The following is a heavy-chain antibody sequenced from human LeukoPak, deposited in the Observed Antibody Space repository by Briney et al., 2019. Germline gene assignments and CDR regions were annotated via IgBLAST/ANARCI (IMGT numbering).Heavy chain of an antibody. J-gene: IGHJ4*02. V-gene: IGHV3-21*04. CDR2: ISTSSGYI. CDR1: RFNFNSFV. Sequence: GGSLRLSCAASRFNFNSFVMGWVRQPPGKGLEWVSSISTSSGYIFYADSLKGRVTISRDNAKNSLYLQMNSLRAEDTAVYYCAKDRATYYYDSSGDSLFDYWGQGTLVTVSS. CDR3: AKDRATYYYDSSGDSLFDY. D-gene: IGHD3-22*01.